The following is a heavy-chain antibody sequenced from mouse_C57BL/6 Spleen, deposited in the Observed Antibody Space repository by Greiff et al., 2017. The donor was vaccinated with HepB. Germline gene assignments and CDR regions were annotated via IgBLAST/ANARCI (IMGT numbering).Heavy chain of an antibody. D-gene: IGHD2-1*01. CDR3: ARYPYGNYYAMDY. CDR1: GYTFTSYW. V-gene: IGHV1-55*01. Sequence: VKLQQPGAELVKPGASVKMSCKASGYTFTSYWITWVKQRPGQGLEWIGDIYPGSGSTNYNEKFKSKATLTVDTSSSTAYMQLSSLTSEDSAVYYCARYPYGNYYAMDYWGQGTSVTVSS. CDR2: IYPGSGST. J-gene: IGHJ4*01.